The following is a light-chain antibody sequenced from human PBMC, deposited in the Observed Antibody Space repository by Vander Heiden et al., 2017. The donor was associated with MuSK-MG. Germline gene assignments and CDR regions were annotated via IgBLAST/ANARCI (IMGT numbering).Light chain of an antibody. CDR1: QSLLYINGYNY. J-gene: IGKJ3*01. Sequence: DIVMTQSPLSLPVTPGEPASISCRSSQSLLYINGYNYLDWYLQKPGQSPQLLIYLASNRASRVPDTFSGRGSGTTFTLKISRVVAADIRIYSCREALPTPHTFSHPTKVHIK. V-gene: IGKV2-28*01. CDR2: LAS. CDR3: REALPTPHT.